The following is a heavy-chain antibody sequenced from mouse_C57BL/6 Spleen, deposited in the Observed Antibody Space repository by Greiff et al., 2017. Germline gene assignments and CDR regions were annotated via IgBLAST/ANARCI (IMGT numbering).Heavy chain of an antibody. Sequence: QVQLQQSGAELVKPGASVKLSCKASGYTFTEYTIHWVKQRSGQGLEWIGWFYPGSGSIKYNEKFKDKATLTADKSSSTVYMELSRLTSEDSAVYFCARHEDQYYGSSSYAMDYWGQGTSVTVSS. CDR3: ARHEDQYYGSSSYAMDY. V-gene: IGHV1-62-2*01. CDR1: GYTFTEYT. CDR2: FYPGSGSI. J-gene: IGHJ4*01. D-gene: IGHD1-1*01.